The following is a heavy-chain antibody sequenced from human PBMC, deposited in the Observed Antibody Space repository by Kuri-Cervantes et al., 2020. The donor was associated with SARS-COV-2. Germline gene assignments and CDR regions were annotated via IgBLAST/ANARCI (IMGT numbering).Heavy chain of an antibody. CDR2: IYYSGST. CDR1: GGSISSYY. V-gene: IGHV4-59*01. Sequence: GSLRLSCTVSGGSISSYYWSWIRQPPGKGLEWIGYIYYSGSTNYNPSLKSRVTISVDTSKNQFSLKLSSVTAADTAVYYCARAAYCGGNCYYYFDYWGQGTLVTSPQ. CDR3: ARAAYCGGNCYYYFDY. J-gene: IGHJ4*02. D-gene: IGHD2-21*01.